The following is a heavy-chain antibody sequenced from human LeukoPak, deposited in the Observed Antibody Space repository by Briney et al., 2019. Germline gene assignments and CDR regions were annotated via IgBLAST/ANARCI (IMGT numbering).Heavy chain of an antibody. CDR2: IYYSGST. J-gene: IGHJ6*02. V-gene: IGHV4-31*03. CDR1: GGSISSGGYY. CDR3: ARVAVYGMDV. D-gene: IGHD6-19*01. Sequence: SETLSLTCTVSGGSISSGGYYWSWIRQHPGKDLEWIGYIYYSGSTYYNPSLKSRVTISVDTSKNQLSLKLSSVTAADTAVYYCARVAVYGMDVWGQGTTVTVSS.